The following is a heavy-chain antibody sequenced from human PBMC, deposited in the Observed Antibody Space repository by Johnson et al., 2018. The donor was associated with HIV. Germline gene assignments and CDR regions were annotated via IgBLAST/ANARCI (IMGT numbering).Heavy chain of an antibody. D-gene: IGHD3-22*01. V-gene: IGHV3-23*04. CDR2: ISASGGST. Sequence: VQLVESGGGVVQPGRSLRLSCAASGFTFSSYAMHWVRQAPGKGLEWVSTISASGGSTYYADSVKGRFTISRDNAKHSLYLQMNSLRAEDTAVYYCARDRGYWDAFDIWGQGTMVTVSS. J-gene: IGHJ3*02. CDR3: ARDRGYWDAFDI. CDR1: GFTFSSYA.